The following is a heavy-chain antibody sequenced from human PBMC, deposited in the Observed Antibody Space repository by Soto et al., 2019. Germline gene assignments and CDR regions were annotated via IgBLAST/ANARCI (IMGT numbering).Heavy chain of an antibody. CDR1: GFTFSSYA. D-gene: IGHD6-19*01. CDR3: ARDLKSSGWYNRFDP. Sequence: TGGSLRLSCAASGFTFSSYAMHWVRQAPGKGLEWVAVISYDGSNKYYADSVKGRFTISRDNSKNTLYLQMNSLRAEDTAVYYCARDLKSSGWYNRFDPWGQGTLVTVSS. CDR2: ISYDGSNK. J-gene: IGHJ5*02. V-gene: IGHV3-30-3*01.